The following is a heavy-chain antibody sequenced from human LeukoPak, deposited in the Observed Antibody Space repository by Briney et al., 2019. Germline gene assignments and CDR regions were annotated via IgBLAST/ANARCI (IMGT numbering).Heavy chain of an antibody. CDR2: ISGSGGST. Sequence: GGSLRLSCAASGFTFSSYSMNWVRQAPGKGLEWVSAISGSGGSTYYADSVKGRFTISRDNSKNTLYLQMNSLRAEDTAVYYCAKDRSGYYTSSWRDWGQGTLVTVSS. J-gene: IGHJ4*02. CDR1: GFTFSSYS. V-gene: IGHV3-23*01. D-gene: IGHD3-3*01. CDR3: AKDRSGYYTSSWRD.